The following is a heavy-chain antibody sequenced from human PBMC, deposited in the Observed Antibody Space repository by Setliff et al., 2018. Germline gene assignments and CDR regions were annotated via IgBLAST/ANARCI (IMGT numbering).Heavy chain of an antibody. CDR2: INPNSGGT. V-gene: IGHV1-2*02. D-gene: IGHD2-2*01. Sequence: GASVKVSCKASGYTFTGYYMHWVRQAPGQGLEWMGWINPNSGGTNYAQKSQGRVTMTRDTSISTAYMELSRLRSDDTAVYYCAREIRVVVPAAPRYYGMDVWGQGTTVTVSS. CDR3: AREIRVVVPAAPRYYGMDV. CDR1: GYTFTGYY. J-gene: IGHJ6*02.